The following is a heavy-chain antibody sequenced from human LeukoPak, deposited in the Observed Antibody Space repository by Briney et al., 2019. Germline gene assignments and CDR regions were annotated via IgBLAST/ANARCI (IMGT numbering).Heavy chain of an antibody. V-gene: IGHV1-69*06. D-gene: IGHD3-10*01. CDR2: IIPIFGTA. Sequence: GASVKVSCKASGGTFSSYAISWVRQAPGQGLEWMGGIIPIFGTADYAQKFQGRVTITADKSTSTAYMELSSLRSEDTAVYYCASTTYRITMVRGVLYYFDYWGQGTLVTVS. CDR1: GGTFSSYA. CDR3: ASTTYRITMVRGVLYYFDY. J-gene: IGHJ4*02.